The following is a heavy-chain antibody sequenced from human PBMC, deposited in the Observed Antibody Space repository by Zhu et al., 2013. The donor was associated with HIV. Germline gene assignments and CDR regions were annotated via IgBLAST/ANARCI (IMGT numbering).Heavy chain of an antibody. CDR1: GYTFTGYY. J-gene: IGHJ4*02. CDR3: ARDIGRKQWLEDEYYFDY. CDR2: INPNSGGT. D-gene: IGHD6-19*01. Sequence: QVQLVQSGAEVKKPGASVKVSCKASGYTFTGYYMHWVRQAPGQGLEWMGWINPNSGGTNYAQKFQGRVTMTRDTSISTAYMELSRLRSDDTAVYYCARDIGRKQWLEDEYYFDYWGQGTLVTVSS. V-gene: IGHV1-2*02.